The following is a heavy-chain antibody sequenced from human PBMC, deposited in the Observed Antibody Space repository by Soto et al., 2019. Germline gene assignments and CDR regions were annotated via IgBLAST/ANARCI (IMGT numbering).Heavy chain of an antibody. CDR3: TRDLAGAGSY. CDR1: GFTFSNYW. D-gene: IGHD1-26*01. CDR2: LNRDGSRT. J-gene: IGHJ4*02. Sequence: AQLVESGGGLVQPGGSLRLSCAASGFTFSNYWMHWVRQVPGQGPVWVSRLNRDGSRTDYADSVRGRFTIFRDNARNTLYLQMNSLRAEDTAMYYCTRDLAGAGSYWGQGTLATVSS. V-gene: IGHV3-74*01.